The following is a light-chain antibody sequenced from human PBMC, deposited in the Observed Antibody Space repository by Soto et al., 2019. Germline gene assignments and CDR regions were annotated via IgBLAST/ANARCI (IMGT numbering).Light chain of an antibody. CDR2: GAS. V-gene: IGKV3-15*01. CDR1: QSVSSN. Sequence: EIVMTQSPVTLYVSPGERASLSCRASQSVSSNLAWYQQEPGQAPRLLIYGASTRAIGIPARFSGSGSGTELTLTISSLQSEDFAVDYCQQYNNWPPWTFGQGTKVEIK. CDR3: QQYNNWPPWT. J-gene: IGKJ1*01.